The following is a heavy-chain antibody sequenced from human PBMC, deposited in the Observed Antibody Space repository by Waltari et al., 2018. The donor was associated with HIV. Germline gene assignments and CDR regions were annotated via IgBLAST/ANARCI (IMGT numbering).Heavy chain of an antibody. CDR1: GYTFTTYA. CDR3: ARGWSTSSFGP. D-gene: IGHD2-2*01. J-gene: IGHJ5*02. Sequence: QVQLVQSGSELKKPGASVKVSCKASGYTFTTYAINGVRQAPGHGLEWMGWINTKTGNPTYAQGFTGRFVFSLDTSVSTAYLQISSLKAEDTAVYYCARGWSTSSFGPWGQGTLVTVSS. CDR2: INTKTGNP. V-gene: IGHV7-4-1*02.